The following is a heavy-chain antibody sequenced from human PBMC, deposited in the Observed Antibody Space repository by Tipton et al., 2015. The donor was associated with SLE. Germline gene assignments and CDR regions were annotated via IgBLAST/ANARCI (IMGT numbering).Heavy chain of an antibody. CDR3: ARGTWHDSFDQKPMRLSPVRH. CDR2: INHSGGT. V-gene: IGHV4-34*01. D-gene: IGHD3-9*01. Sequence: LRLSCAVYGGSFSGYYWSWIRQPPGKGLEWIGKINHSGGTNYNPSLKSRVTISVDTSKNQFSLKLSSVAAADTAFCYCARGTWHDSFDQKPMRLSPVRHWCQGTLVSVSS. J-gene: IGHJ1*01. CDR1: GGSFSGYY.